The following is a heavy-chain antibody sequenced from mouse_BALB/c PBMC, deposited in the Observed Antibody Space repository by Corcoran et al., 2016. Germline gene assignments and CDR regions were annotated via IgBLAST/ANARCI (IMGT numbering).Heavy chain of an antibody. D-gene: IGHD4-1*01. V-gene: IGHV4-1*02. Sequence: EVKLLESGGGLVQPGGSLRLSCAASGFDFSRYWMSWVRQAPGKGLDWIGEINSDSSTINYTPSLKDKFVISSDNAKNALYLQMSKVRSEDTALYYCARNWDWHFNLWGAGTTVTVSS. CDR1: GFDFSRYW. J-gene: IGHJ1*01. CDR2: INSDSSTI. CDR3: ARNWDWHFNL.